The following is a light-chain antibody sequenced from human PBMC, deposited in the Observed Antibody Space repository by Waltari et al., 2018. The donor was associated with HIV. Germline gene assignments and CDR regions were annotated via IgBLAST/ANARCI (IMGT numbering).Light chain of an antibody. CDR1: NSNIGNNY. CDR2: RTD. V-gene: IGLV1-47*01. CDR3: SSSDDSLRQYV. Sequence: QSVLTQPPPASGTLGQTVTIPCSGSNSNIGNNYVYWYKQFSGMPPKLLIVRTDQRPSVVPDRFSGSKSGTSASLAVSGLRSEDEADYFCSSSDDSLRQYVFGGGTRLTV. J-gene: IGLJ6*01.